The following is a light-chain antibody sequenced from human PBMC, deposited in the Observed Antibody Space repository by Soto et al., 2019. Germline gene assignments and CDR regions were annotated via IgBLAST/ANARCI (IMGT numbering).Light chain of an antibody. V-gene: IGKV3-20*01. Sequence: ELVLTQSPGTLSLSPGERATLSCRASQSVSSSYLAWYQQKPGQAPRLLIYGASSRATGIPDRFSGSGSGTDFTLTISTLEPEDFAVYYCQQYGSSPWTFGQGTKVEIK. CDR1: QSVSSSY. J-gene: IGKJ1*01. CDR3: QQYGSSPWT. CDR2: GAS.